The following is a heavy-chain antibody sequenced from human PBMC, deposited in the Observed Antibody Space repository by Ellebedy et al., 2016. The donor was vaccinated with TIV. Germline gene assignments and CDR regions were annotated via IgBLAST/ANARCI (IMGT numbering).Heavy chain of an antibody. CDR1: GGSISSYY. D-gene: IGHD2-8*01. CDR3: ARDYCTNGVCRYDY. CDR2: IYYSGST. V-gene: IGHV4-59*13. Sequence: SETLSLTXTVSGGSISSYYWSWIRQPPGKGLEWIGYIYYSGSTNYNPSLKSRVTISVDTSKNQFSLKLSSVTAADTAVYYCARDYCTNGVCRYDYWGQGTLVTVSS. J-gene: IGHJ4*02.